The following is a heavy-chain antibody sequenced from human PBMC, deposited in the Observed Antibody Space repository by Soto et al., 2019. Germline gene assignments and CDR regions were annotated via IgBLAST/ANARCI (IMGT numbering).Heavy chain of an antibody. CDR1: GYNFTSYG. CDR3: VRRHVSATGIDWFDP. J-gene: IGHJ5*02. CDR2: INAANGDT. V-gene: IGHV1-3*01. D-gene: IGHD6-13*01. Sequence: ASVKVFCKASGYNFTSYGIHWVRQAPAQRHEWMGWINAANGDTKYSPKFQGRVTITRDTSASTAYMELSSLRSEDTAVYYCVRRHVSATGIDWFDPWGQGTLVTVSS.